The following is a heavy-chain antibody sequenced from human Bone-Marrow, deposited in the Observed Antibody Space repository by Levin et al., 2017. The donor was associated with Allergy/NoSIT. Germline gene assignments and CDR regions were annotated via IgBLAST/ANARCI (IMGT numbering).Heavy chain of an antibody. CDR3: AREYSGNFYPAMFYEL. J-gene: IGHJ2*01. CDR1: GDTFSVQA. V-gene: IGHV1-69*13. Sequence: SVKVSCKAPGDTFSVQAFSWVRQAPGQGLEWMGSIIPTFATPRYAQKFQGRVTISADESTSTAYMELTGLRSADTAVYYCAREYSGNFYPAMFYELWGRGTLVTVSS. CDR2: IIPTFATP. D-gene: IGHD1-26*01.